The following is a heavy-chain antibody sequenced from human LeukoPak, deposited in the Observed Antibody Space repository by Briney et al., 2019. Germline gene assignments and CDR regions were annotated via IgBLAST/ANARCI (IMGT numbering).Heavy chain of an antibody. Sequence: SETLSLTCTVSGGSISSHYWSWIRQPPGKGLEWIGYIYYSGSTNYNPSLKSRVTISVDTSKNQFSLKLSSVTAADTAVYYCARAGATYYYDSSGYYTTPTTFDYWGQGTLVTVSS. CDR3: ARAGATYYYDSSGYYTTPTTFDY. J-gene: IGHJ4*02. D-gene: IGHD3-22*01. CDR2: IYYSGST. V-gene: IGHV4-59*11. CDR1: GGSISSHY.